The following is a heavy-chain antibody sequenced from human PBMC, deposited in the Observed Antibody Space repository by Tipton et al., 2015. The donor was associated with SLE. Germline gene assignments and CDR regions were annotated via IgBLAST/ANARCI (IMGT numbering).Heavy chain of an antibody. CDR1: SFSISRDYY. CDR3: ARDGTAAGTDYYYGLDV. V-gene: IGHV4-38-2*02. CDR2: IYHSGST. D-gene: IGHD6-13*01. Sequence: TLSLTCAVSSFSISRDYYWGWVRQSPGKGLEWLGSIYHSGSTYYNPSLESRVTISIDSSKNQFSLRLSSVNAADTAVYYCARDGTAAGTDYYYGLDVWGQGTSVTVSS. J-gene: IGHJ6*02.